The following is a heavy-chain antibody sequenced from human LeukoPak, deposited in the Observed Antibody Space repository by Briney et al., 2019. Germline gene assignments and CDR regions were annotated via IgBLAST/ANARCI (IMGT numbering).Heavy chain of an antibody. J-gene: IGHJ4*02. Sequence: ASVTVSCKASNYTFTNYGISWVRQAPGQGLEWMGWISAYNGNTNYAQTLQGRVTMTTDTSTSTAYMELRSLRSADTAVYYCARCHYYGSGNYVRVYSPDYWGQGTLVTVSS. D-gene: IGHD3-10*01. CDR2: ISAYNGNT. CDR1: NYTFTNYG. CDR3: ARCHYYGSGNYVRVYSPDY. V-gene: IGHV1-18*01.